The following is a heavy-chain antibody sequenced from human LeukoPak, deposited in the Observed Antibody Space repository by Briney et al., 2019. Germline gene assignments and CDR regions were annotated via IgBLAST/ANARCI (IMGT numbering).Heavy chain of an antibody. V-gene: IGHV1-2*02. D-gene: IGHD1-7*01. CDR2: VNPNSGGT. Sequence: ASVKVSCKASGYTFTGYYMHWVRQAPGQGLEWMGWVNPNSGGTNYAQKFQGRVTMTRDTSISTAYMELSRLRSDDTALYYCAREEVELPYFDYWGQGTLVTVSS. CDR3: AREEVELPYFDY. J-gene: IGHJ4*02. CDR1: GYTFTGYY.